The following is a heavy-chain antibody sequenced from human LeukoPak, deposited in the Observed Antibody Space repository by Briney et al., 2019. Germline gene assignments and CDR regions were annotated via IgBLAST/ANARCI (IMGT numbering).Heavy chain of an antibody. Sequence: ASVKVSCKASGYTFTGYYMHWVRQAPGQGLEWMGWINPNSGGTNYAQKFQGWVTMTRDTSISTAYMELSRLRSDDTAVYYCARDGRRINDYGDSSPFDYWGQGTLVTVSS. V-gene: IGHV1-2*04. CDR3: ARDGRRINDYGDSSPFDY. D-gene: IGHD4-17*01. CDR1: GYTFTGYY. CDR2: INPNSGGT. J-gene: IGHJ4*02.